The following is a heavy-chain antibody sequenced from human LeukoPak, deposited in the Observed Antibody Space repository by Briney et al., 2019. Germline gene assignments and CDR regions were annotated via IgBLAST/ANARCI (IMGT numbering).Heavy chain of an antibody. Sequence: PWASVKVSCKASGYTFTSYAMNWVRLAPGQGLEWMGWINTNTGNPTYAQGFTGRFVFSLDTSVSTAYLQISSLRSEDTAVYYCARNPFYGDYEPGFNDYWGQGTLVTVSS. V-gene: IGHV7-4-1*02. CDR2: INTNTGNP. CDR1: GYTFTSYA. D-gene: IGHD4-17*01. CDR3: ARNPFYGDYEPGFNDY. J-gene: IGHJ4*02.